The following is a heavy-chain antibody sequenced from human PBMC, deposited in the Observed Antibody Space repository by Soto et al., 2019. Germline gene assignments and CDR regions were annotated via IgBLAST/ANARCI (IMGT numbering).Heavy chain of an antibody. J-gene: IGHJ6*02. CDR3: AKSPSLLVPAAGFYGMDV. CDR2: ISYDGSNK. CDR1: GFTFSSYG. V-gene: IGHV3-30*18. D-gene: IGHD2-2*01. Sequence: GGSLRLSCAASGFTFSSYGMHWVRQATGKGLEWVAVISYDGSNKYYADSVKGRFTISRDNSKNTLYLQMNSLRAEDTAVYYCAKSPSLLVPAAGFYGMDVWGQGTTVTVSS.